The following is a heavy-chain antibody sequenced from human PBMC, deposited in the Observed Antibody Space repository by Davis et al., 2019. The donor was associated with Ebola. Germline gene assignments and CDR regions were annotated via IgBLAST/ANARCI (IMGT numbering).Heavy chain of an antibody. D-gene: IGHD2-15*01. Sequence: GESLKISCAASGFTFSTYAMHWVRQAPGKGLEWVAVISFDGNNKYYADSVKGRFTISRDNSKNTLYLQMNSLRAEDTAVYYCARDHHYCSGGSCYFDYWGQGTLVTVSS. CDR3: ARDHHYCSGGSCYFDY. CDR2: ISFDGNNK. CDR1: GFTFSTYA. V-gene: IGHV3-30-3*01. J-gene: IGHJ4*02.